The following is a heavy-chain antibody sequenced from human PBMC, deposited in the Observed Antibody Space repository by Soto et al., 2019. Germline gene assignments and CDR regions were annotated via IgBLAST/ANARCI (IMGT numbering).Heavy chain of an antibody. CDR3: ARPGIAVSGPPNYGMDV. Sequence: ASVKVSCKASGYSFTSYAMHWVRQAPGQRLEWMGWINAGNGNTKYSQNFQGRVTITRDTSASTAYMELSSLRSEDTAVYYCARPGIAVSGPPNYGMDVWGQGTTVTVSS. CDR1: GYSFTSYA. J-gene: IGHJ6*02. CDR2: INAGNGNT. D-gene: IGHD6-19*01. V-gene: IGHV1-3*01.